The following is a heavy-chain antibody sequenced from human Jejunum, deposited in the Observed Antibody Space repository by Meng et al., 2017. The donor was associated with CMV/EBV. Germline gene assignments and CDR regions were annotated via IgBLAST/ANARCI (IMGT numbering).Heavy chain of an antibody. CDR1: GFTFSAFG. CDR3: AGGNDYGDY. CDR2: IRYDGNNK. D-gene: IGHD3-16*01. Sequence: QVRRGGSGGGVVQPGGSLRLSCVASGFTFSAFGMHWVRQAPGKGLESVTYIRYDGNNKYYADSVKGRFTISRDNSKNTVDLQMNSLRVEDTAVYYCAGGNDYGDYWGQGSLVTVSS. J-gene: IGHJ4*02. V-gene: IGHV3-30*02.